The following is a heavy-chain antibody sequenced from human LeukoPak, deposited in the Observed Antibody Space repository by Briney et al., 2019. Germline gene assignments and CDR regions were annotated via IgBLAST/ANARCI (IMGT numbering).Heavy chain of an antibody. CDR2: IYHSGST. D-gene: IGHD1-26*01. J-gene: IGHJ6*03. CDR1: GYSISSGYY. V-gene: IGHV4-38-2*02. Sequence: PSETLSLTCTVSGYSISSGYYWGWIRQPPGKGLEWIGSIYHSGSTNYNPSLKSRVTISVDTSKNQFSLKLSSVTAADTAVYYCARDVPMYSGSHLYYYMDVWGKGTTVTVSS. CDR3: ARDVPMYSGSHLYYYMDV.